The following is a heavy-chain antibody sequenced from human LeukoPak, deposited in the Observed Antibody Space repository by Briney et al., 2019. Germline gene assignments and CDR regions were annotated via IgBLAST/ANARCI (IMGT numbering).Heavy chain of an antibody. Sequence: SGGSLRLSCAASGFTFSGYGMHWFRQAPGKGLEWVAVIWYDGSNKYYADSVKGRFTISRDNSKNTLYLQMNSLRAEDTAVYYCAKFGRYFYYFDYWGQGTLVTVSS. V-gene: IGHV3-33*06. CDR3: AKFGRYFYYFDY. CDR2: IWYDGSNK. CDR1: GFTFSGYG. D-gene: IGHD1-26*01. J-gene: IGHJ4*02.